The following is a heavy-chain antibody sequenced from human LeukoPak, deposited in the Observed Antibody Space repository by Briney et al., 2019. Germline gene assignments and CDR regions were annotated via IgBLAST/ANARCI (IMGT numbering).Heavy chain of an antibody. CDR1: GFTVRTDY. CDR2: IYSDGST. J-gene: IGHJ4*01. V-gene: IGHV3-53*01. Sequence: GGSLRLSCAASGFTVRTDYMTWVRQAPGKGLEWVSIIYSDGSTYYADSVRGRFSISRDNSKNTVYLQMNSLRAEDTAVYYCTRSVSGSYPIVHWGHGTLVTVSS. D-gene: IGHD1-26*01. CDR3: TRSVSGSYPIVH.